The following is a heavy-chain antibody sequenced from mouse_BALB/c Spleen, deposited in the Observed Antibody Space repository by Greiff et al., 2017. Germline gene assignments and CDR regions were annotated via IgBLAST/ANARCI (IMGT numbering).Heavy chain of an antibody. D-gene: IGHD4-1*01. CDR3: AKTGYAMDY. V-gene: IGHV2-5-1*01. CDR2: IWRGGST. CDR1: GFSLTSYG. J-gene: IGHJ4*01. Sequence: VHLVESGPSLVQPSQSLSITCTVSGFSLTSYGVHWVRQSPGKGLEWLGVIWRGGSTDYNAAFMSRLSITKDNSKSQVFFKMNSLQADDTAIYYCAKTGYAMDYWGQGTSVTVSS.